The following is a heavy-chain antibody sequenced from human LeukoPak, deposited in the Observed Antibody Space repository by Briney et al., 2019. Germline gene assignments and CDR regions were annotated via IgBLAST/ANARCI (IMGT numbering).Heavy chain of an antibody. CDR2: IYSGGST. Sequence: GGSLRLSCAASGFTVSSNYMSWVRQAPGKGLEWVSVIYSGGSTYYADSVKGRFTISRHNSQNTLYLQMNSLKSEDTAVYYCARAADGSSGRFDYWGQGALVTVSS. V-gene: IGHV3-53*04. CDR3: ARAADGSSGRFDY. D-gene: IGHD6-19*01. J-gene: IGHJ4*02. CDR1: GFTVSSNY.